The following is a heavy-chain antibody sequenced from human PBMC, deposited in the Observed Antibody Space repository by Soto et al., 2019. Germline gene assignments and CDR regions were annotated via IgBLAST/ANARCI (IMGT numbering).Heavy chain of an antibody. CDR2: INPNSGDT. CDR3: VRGRAVAGINDEAFDL. D-gene: IGHD6-19*01. CDR1: GYIFSDYY. V-gene: IGHV1-2*02. Sequence: QVQLVQSGAEVKKPGASVKVSCKASGYIFSDYYMHWVRQAPGQGLECMGWINPNSGDTIYAQKFQGRVTVTGDPSISIAYMELSRLTSDDTAVYYCVRGRAVAGINDEAFDLWGQGTMVTVSS. J-gene: IGHJ3*01.